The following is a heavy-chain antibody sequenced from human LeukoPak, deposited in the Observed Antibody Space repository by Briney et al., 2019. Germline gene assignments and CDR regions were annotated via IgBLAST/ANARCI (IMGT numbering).Heavy chain of an antibody. CDR2: IYPGDSDS. CDR1: GYSFTSYW. CDR3: ARLYLVRGVITNHFDF. V-gene: IGHV5-51*01. J-gene: IGHJ4*02. D-gene: IGHD3-10*01. Sequence: GASLKISCKASGYSFTSYWIGWVRQMPGKGLEWMGIIYPGDSDSRYSQSFQGQVTISADKSISTAHLQWSSLKASDTGMYYCARLYLVRGVITNHFDFWGQGTLVTVSP.